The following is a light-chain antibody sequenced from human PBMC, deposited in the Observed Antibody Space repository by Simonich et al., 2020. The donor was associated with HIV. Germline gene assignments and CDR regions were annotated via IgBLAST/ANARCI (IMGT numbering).Light chain of an antibody. V-gene: IGKV4-1*01. Sequence: DIVMTQSPDSLAVSLGERSTINCKSSQSVLSNSNNQNYLNWYQQKAGQPPNLLSCWASTRESGVPDRFSGGGSGTDFTLTITNLQAEDVAVYYCQQYLSIPRTFGQGTKVEIK. CDR2: WAS. J-gene: IGKJ1*01. CDR3: QQYLSIPRT. CDR1: QSVLSNSNNQNY.